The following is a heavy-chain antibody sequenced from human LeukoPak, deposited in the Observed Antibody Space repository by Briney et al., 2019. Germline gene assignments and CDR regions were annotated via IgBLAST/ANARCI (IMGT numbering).Heavy chain of an antibody. CDR2: ISGSGGST. J-gene: IGHJ6*04. CDR1: GFTFSSYA. D-gene: IGHD3-10*02. Sequence: GGSLRLSCAASGFTFSSYAMSWVHQAPGKGLEWVSAISGSGGSTYYADSVKGRFTISRDNSKNSLYLQMNSLRAEDTAVYYCAELGITMIGGVWGKGTTVTISS. V-gene: IGHV3-23*01. CDR3: AELGITMIGGV.